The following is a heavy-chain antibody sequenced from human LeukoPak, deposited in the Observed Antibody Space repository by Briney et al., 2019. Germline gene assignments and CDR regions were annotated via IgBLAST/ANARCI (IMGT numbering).Heavy chain of an antibody. CDR1: GGSISSSNW. Sequence: SETLSLTCAVSGGSISSSNWRSWVRQPPGKGLEWIGEIYHSGSTNYNPSLKSRVTISVDKSKNKFSLKLSAVTAADTAVYYCARDTYSSSWYRWFDPWGQGTLVTVSS. D-gene: IGHD6-13*01. V-gene: IGHV4-4*02. J-gene: IGHJ5*02. CDR3: ARDTYSSSWYRWFDP. CDR2: IYHSGST.